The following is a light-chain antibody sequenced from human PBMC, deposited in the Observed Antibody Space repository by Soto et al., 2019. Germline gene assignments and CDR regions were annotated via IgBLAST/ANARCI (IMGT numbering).Light chain of an antibody. Sequence: DIQMTQSPSTLSASVGDRVTITCRASQRISSWLAWYQQKPGQAPQLLIYDASSLESGVPSRFSGSGSGTEFTLTISSLQPDDFATYYCQQYNSYSTFGQGTKVDI. J-gene: IGKJ1*01. CDR3: QQYNSYST. V-gene: IGKV1-5*01. CDR2: DAS. CDR1: QRISSW.